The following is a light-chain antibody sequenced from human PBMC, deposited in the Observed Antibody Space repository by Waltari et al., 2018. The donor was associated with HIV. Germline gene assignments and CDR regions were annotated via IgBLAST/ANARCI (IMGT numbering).Light chain of an antibody. V-gene: IGLV2-14*03. CDR3: SSFASQGSPM. CDR1: SHAVDFYIF. J-gene: IGLJ3*02. Sequence: QSPLHQPASVSASPRQSITIPCTGVSHAVDFYIFFSWYQQSPAQPPQLTLYAAIKPPSGISSRVGGSKSGVTACLTIAGLQAEDEAVYFCSSFASQGSPMFGGGTKLTVL. CDR2: AAI.